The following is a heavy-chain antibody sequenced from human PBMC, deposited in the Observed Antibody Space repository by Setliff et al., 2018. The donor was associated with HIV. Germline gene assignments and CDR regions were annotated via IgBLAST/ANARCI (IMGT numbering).Heavy chain of an antibody. Sequence: LRLSCVASGFTFSNYAMHWVRQAPGKGLEWVAVISYDGTKEYYADSVKGRFTISRDNSKNTLYLQGGSLRPEDTAVYYCAKEAGVMDAFDIWGQGTMVTVSS. V-gene: IGHV3-30*04. CDR1: GFTFSNYA. D-gene: IGHD3-16*01. CDR2: ISYDGTKE. CDR3: AKEAGVMDAFDI. J-gene: IGHJ3*02.